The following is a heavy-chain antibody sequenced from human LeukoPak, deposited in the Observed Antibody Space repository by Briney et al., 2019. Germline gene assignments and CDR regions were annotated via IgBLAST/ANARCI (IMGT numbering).Heavy chain of an antibody. CDR1: GGSISSYY. CDR2: IYYSGST. CDR3: ARAYDSSGYAFDI. D-gene: IGHD3-22*01. J-gene: IGHJ3*02. Sequence: SATLSLTCTVSGGSISSYYWSWIRQPPGKGLEWIGYIYYSGSTNYNPSLKSRVTISVDTSKNQFSLKLSSVTAADTAVYYCARAYDSSGYAFDIWGQGTMVTVSS. V-gene: IGHV4-59*08.